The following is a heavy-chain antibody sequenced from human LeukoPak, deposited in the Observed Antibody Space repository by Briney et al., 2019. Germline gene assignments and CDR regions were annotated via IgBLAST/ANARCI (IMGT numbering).Heavy chain of an antibody. CDR3: ARDGARGDYVPDY. CDR2: ISSSSSYI. CDR1: GFTFSSYS. Sequence: GGSLRLSCAASGFTFSSYSMNWVRQAPGKGLEWVSSISSSSSYIYYADSVKGRFTISGDNAKNSLYLQMNSLRAEDTAVYYCARDGARGDYVPDYWGQGTLVTVSS. V-gene: IGHV3-21*01. J-gene: IGHJ4*02. D-gene: IGHD4-17*01.